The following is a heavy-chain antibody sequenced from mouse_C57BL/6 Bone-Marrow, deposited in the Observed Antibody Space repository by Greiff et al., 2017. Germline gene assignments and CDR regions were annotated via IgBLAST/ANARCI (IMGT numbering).Heavy chain of an antibody. J-gene: IGHJ2*01. D-gene: IGHD1-1*01. Sequence: EVQLQQSGTVLARPGASVKMSCKTSGYTFTSYWMHWVKQRPGQGLEWIGAIYPGNSDTSYNQKFKGKAKLTAVTSASTAYMELSRLTNEDSAVYYCTRSHYYGSSYLYFDYWGQGTTLTVSS. V-gene: IGHV1-5*01. CDR3: TRSHYYGSSYLYFDY. CDR1: GYTFTSYW. CDR2: IYPGNSDT.